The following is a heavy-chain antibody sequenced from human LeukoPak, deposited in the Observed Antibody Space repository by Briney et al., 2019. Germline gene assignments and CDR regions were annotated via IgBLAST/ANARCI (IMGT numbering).Heavy chain of an antibody. J-gene: IGHJ4*02. V-gene: IGHV5-51*01. D-gene: IGHD5-24*01. Sequence: GESLKISCKGSGYRFTSYWIGWVRQMPGKGLEWMGIIYPGDSDTRYSPSFQGQVTISADKSISTAYLQWNSLKASDTAIYYCARFRDDFPDYWGQGTLIIVSS. CDR1: GYRFTSYW. CDR2: IYPGDSDT. CDR3: ARFRDDFPDY.